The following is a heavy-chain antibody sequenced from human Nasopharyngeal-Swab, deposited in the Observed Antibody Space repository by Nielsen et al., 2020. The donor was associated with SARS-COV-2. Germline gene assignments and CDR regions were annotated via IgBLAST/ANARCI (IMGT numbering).Heavy chain of an antibody. D-gene: IGHD4-17*01. Sequence: VRQAPGKGLEWVAGMSGNGRQIYYADSVKGRFTISRDNSLQTLYLETNRLRVDDTAIYHCAKGADYGDYAGWFDPWGQGTQVTVSS. CDR3: AKGADYGDYAGWFDP. V-gene: IGHV3-23*01. J-gene: IGHJ5*02. CDR2: MSGNGRQI.